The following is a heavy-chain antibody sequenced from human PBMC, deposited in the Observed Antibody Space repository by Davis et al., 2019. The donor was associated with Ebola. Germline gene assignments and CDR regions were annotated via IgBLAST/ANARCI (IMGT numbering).Heavy chain of an antibody. J-gene: IGHJ4*02. CDR1: GGFVSSGGYS. CDR2: YYHTGST. Sequence: MPSETLSLTCAVSGGFVSSGGYSWSWIRQPPGKGLEWIGYYYHTGSTYYHPSLKSRVTISVDTSKNQFSLNLSSVTAADTAVDYCARGDSYYDPSGYYAGPEAPDHWGQGTLVSVSS. D-gene: IGHD3-22*01. CDR3: ARGDSYYDPSGYYAGPEAPDH. V-gene: IGHV4-30-4*07.